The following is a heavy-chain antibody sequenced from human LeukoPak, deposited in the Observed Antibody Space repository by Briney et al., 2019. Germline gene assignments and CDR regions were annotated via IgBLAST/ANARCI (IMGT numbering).Heavy chain of an antibody. J-gene: IGHJ6*03. CDR3: AREAGYYYYMDV. V-gene: IGHV4-61*02. Sequence: SETLSLTCTVSGGSISSSSYYWGWIRQPPGKGLEWIGRIYTSGSTNYNPSLKSRVTISVDTSKNQFSLKLSSVTAADTAVYYCAREAGYYYYMDVWGKGTTVTVSS. CDR2: IYTSGST. CDR1: GGSISSSSYY.